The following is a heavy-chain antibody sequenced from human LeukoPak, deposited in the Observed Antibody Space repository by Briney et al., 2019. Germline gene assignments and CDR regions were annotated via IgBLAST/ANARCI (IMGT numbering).Heavy chain of an antibody. D-gene: IGHD3-22*01. CDR1: GGSFSGYY. Sequence: SETLSLTCAVYGGSFSGYYWSWIRQPPGKGLEWIGEINHSGSTNYNPSLKSRVTISVDTSKNQFSLKLSSVTAADTAVYYCARPAPNYYDSKDYWGQGTLVTVSS. CDR3: ARPAPNYYDSKDY. CDR2: INHSGST. V-gene: IGHV4-34*01. J-gene: IGHJ4*02.